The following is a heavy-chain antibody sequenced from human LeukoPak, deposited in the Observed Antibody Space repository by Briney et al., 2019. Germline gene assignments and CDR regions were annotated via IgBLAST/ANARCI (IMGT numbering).Heavy chain of an antibody. Sequence: PGRSLRLSCAASGFTFSSYAMHWVRQAPGKGLEWVAVISYDGSNKYYADSVKGRFTISRDNSKNTLYLQMNSLRAEDTAVYYCAKDISYGPTGKNDYWGQGTLVTVSS. CDR1: GFTFSSYA. CDR2: ISYDGSNK. CDR3: AKDISYGPTGKNDY. J-gene: IGHJ4*02. D-gene: IGHD5-18*01. V-gene: IGHV3-30-3*01.